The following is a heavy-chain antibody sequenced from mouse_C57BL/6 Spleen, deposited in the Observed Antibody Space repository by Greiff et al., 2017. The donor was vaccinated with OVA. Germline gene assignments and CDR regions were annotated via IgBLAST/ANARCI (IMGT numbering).Heavy chain of an antibody. V-gene: IGHV5-16*01. CDR1: GFTFSDYY. CDR3: ARDRDSNSYFDY. CDR2: INYDGSST. Sequence: EVKVVESEGGLVQPGSSMKLSCTASGFTFSDYYMAWVRQVPEKGLEWVANINYDGSSTYYLDSLKSRFIISRDNAKNILYLQMSSLKSEDTATYYCARDRDSNSYFDYWGQGTTLTVSS. J-gene: IGHJ2*01. D-gene: IGHD2-5*01.